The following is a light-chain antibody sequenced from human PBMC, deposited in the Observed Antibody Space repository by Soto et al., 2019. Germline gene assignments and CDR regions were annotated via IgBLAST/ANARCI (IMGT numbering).Light chain of an antibody. CDR2: EGS. CDR3: CSYAGSSNFVV. CDR1: SSDVGSYNL. Sequence: QSALTQPASVSGSPGQSITISCTGTSSDVGSYNLVSWYQQHPGKAPKLMIYEGSKRPSGVSNRFSGSKSGNTASLTISGIQAEDEADYYSCSYAGSSNFVVFGGGTTLTVL. V-gene: IGLV2-23*03. J-gene: IGLJ2*01.